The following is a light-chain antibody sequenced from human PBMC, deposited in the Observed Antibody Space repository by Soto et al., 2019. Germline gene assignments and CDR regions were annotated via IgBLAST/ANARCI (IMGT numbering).Light chain of an antibody. CDR1: SSNIGSNT. J-gene: IGLJ2*01. V-gene: IGLV1-44*01. CDR3: AAWDDSLNGMV. Sequence: QSVLTQPPSASGTPGQRVTISCSGSSSNIGSNTVNWYQQLPGTAPKLLIYSNNQRPSGVPDLFSGSKSGTSASLAISGHQSEDEGDYYCAAWDDSLNGMVFGGGTKMTVL. CDR2: SNN.